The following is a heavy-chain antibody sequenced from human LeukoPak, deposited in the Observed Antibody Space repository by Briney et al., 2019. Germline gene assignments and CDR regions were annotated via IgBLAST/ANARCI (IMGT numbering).Heavy chain of an antibody. V-gene: IGHV3-23*01. CDR2: TSDRGDYT. D-gene: IGHD4/OR15-4a*01. CDR1: GFTFSSYS. J-gene: IGHJ4*01. CDR3: AKKAQYDGHYPLDY. Sequence: GGSLRLSCAASGFTFSSYSMSWVRQAPGKGLEWVSGTSDRGDYTYYADSVKGRFTISRDTSKNTLYLQMNNLRAEDTALYFCAKKAQYDGHYPLDYWGQGTLVTVSA.